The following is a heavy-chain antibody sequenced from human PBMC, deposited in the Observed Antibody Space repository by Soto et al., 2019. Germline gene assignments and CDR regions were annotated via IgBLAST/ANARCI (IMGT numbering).Heavy chain of an antibody. V-gene: IGHV3-7*03. CDR2: IKGGGGEK. J-gene: IGHJ4*02. Sequence: PGGSLILSCAASGFTFSSYAMSWVRQAPGKGLEWVANIKGGGGEKYYLDSVKGRFTISRDNAKNSLYLQMDSLKAEDTAVYYCARPRSDDWGLGTLVTVSS. CDR3: ARPRSDD. CDR1: GFTFSSYA.